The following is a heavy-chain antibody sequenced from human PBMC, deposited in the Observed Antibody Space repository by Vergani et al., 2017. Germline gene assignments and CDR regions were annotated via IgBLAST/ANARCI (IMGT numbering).Heavy chain of an antibody. Sequence: QVQLVESGGGVVQPGGSLRLSCAASGFTFSNNVMQWVRQAPGKGLEWVALTRYDGSNKSYADSVKGRFTISRDNSKKMLYLQMNSLRTEDTAVYYCAKRGDYGDYLGYWGQGTLVIVSS. CDR2: TRYDGSNK. CDR1: GFTFSNNV. V-gene: IGHV3-30*02. D-gene: IGHD4-17*01. J-gene: IGHJ4*02. CDR3: AKRGDYGDYLGY.